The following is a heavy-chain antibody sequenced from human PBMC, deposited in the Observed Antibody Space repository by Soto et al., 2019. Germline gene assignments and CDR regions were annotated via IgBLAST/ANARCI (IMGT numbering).Heavy chain of an antibody. J-gene: IGHJ6*02. CDR2: IIPIFGTA. V-gene: IGHV1-69*12. CDR1: GGTFSSYA. CDR3: ARDHTLYYYYGMDV. Sequence: QVQLVQSGAEVKKPGSSVKVSCKASGGTFSSYAISWVRQAPGQGLEWMGVIIPIFGTANYAQKVQGRVTITADESTSTAYMGLSSLRSEDTAVYYCARDHTLYYYYGMDVWGQGTTVTVSS.